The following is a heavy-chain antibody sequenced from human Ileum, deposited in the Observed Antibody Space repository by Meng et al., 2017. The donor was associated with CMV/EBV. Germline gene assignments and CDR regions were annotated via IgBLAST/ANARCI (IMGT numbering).Heavy chain of an antibody. D-gene: IGHD4-11*01. V-gene: IGHV4-34*01. J-gene: IGHJ6*02. Sequence: YGGSFSGFYWSWIRQPPGKGLHWIGEITQSGGTNYNPSLKSRVTISMDTSKNQFSLKLSSVTAADTAVYYCARTHNYRPYYYAMDVWGQGATVTVSS. CDR2: ITQSGGT. CDR1: GGSFSGFY. CDR3: ARTHNYRPYYYAMDV.